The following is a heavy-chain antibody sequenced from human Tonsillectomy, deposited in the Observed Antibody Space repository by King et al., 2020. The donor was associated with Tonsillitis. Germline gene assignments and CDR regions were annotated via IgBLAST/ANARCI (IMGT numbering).Heavy chain of an antibody. CDR2: SHHSGST. CDR1: GGSIRSGGYS. CDR3: ARVAEVGWYFDL. Sequence: MQLQESGSGLVKPSQTLSLTCAVSGGSIRSGGYSWSWIRQPPGRGLEWIGNSHHSGSTGYKSSLKGRGTISVDRSKNQFSLKLRSVTAADTAVYDCARVAEVGWYFDLWGRGNLVTVSS. J-gene: IGHJ2*01. V-gene: IGHV4-30-2*01.